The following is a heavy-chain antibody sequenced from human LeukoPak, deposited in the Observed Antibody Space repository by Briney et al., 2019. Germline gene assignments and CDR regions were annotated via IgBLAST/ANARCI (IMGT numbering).Heavy chain of an antibody. CDR2: ISSGSDTI. J-gene: IGHJ4*02. CDR3: ARVAGYFDWEYYFDY. D-gene: IGHD3-9*01. Sequence: PGGSLRLSCAASGFTFSSYEMNWVRQAPGKGLECVSYISSGSDTIYYADSVKGRFTISRDNAKNSLYLQMNSLRAEDTAVYYCARVAGYFDWEYYFDYWGQGTLVTVSS. CDR1: GFTFSSYE. V-gene: IGHV3-48*03.